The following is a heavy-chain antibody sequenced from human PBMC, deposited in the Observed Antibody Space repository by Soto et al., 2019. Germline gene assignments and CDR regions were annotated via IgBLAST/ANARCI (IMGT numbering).Heavy chain of an antibody. Sequence: GGSLRLSCAASGFTFSSYSINWVRQAPGKGLEWVSSISSSSSYIYYADSVKGRFTISRDNAKNSLYLQMNSLRAEDTAVYYCAREDLWFGGSRYWGQGTLVTVSS. V-gene: IGHV3-21*01. CDR1: GFTFSSYS. CDR3: AREDLWFGGSRY. CDR2: ISSSSSYI. D-gene: IGHD3-10*01. J-gene: IGHJ4*02.